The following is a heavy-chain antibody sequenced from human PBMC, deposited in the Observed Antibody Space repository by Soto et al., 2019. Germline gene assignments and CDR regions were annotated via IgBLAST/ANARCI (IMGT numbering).Heavy chain of an antibody. CDR2: ISSSGDST. Sequence: EVQVLESGGGLVQPGGSLRLSCAASGFTFSAYAVFWVRQGPRKGPEWVSTISSSGDSTYYADSVKGRFTISRDNSRNTLYLQMNSLTPEDTAVYYCAKAPTTAIDHWGQGTLVTVSS. J-gene: IGHJ1*01. CDR3: AKAPTTAIDH. V-gene: IGHV3-23*01. CDR1: GFTFSAYA. D-gene: IGHD5-18*01.